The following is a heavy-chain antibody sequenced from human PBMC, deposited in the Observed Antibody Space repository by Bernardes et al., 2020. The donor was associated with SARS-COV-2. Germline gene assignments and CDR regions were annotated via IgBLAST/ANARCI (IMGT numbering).Heavy chain of an antibody. J-gene: IGHJ4*02. V-gene: IGHV4-59*01. Sequence: SETLSLTCTVSGSSIRTYYWSWIRQPPGKRLEWIGYIYYSGSTNYNPSLKSRVAISVDTSKNQFSLRLSSVTAADTAVYYCARVRQMTNPVLHLDSWGQGALVTVSS. D-gene: IGHD6-13*01. CDR1: GSSIRTYY. CDR2: IYYSGST. CDR3: ARVRQMTNPVLHLDS.